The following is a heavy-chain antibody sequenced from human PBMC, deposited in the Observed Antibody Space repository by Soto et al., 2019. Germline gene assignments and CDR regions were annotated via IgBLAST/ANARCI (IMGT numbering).Heavy chain of an antibody. J-gene: IGHJ3*02. Sequence: QVQLVQSGAEVKKPGASVKLSCKASEYTFTDYSLHWVRQAPGQGLEWMGIINPSVGTTTYAQKFQDRVVMTRDTSTSTVYMELSSLRAEDTAVYYCTRDFWSSSWYVRAFDIWGQGTMVTVSS. CDR2: INPSVGTT. CDR1: EYTFTDYS. CDR3: TRDFWSSSWYVRAFDI. D-gene: IGHD6-13*01. V-gene: IGHV1-46*03.